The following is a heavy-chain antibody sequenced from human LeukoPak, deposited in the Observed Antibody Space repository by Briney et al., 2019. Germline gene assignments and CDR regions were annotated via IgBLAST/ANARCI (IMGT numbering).Heavy chain of an antibody. V-gene: IGHV4-38-2*01. D-gene: IGHD2-15*01. CDR2: IYHSGST. CDR3: ARQDLYYYYYMDV. J-gene: IGHJ6*03. CDR1: GYSISSGYY. Sequence: SETLSLTCAVSGYSISSGYYWGWIRQPPGKGLEWIGSIYHSGSTYYNPSLKSRVTISVDTSKNQFSLKLSSVTAADTAVYYCARQDLYYYYYMDVWGKGTTVTVS.